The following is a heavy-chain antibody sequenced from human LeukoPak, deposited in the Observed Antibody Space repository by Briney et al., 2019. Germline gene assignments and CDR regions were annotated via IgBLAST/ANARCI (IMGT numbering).Heavy chain of an antibody. CDR1: GGTFSSYT. Sequence: SVKVSCKASGGTFSSYTISWVRQAPGQGLEWMGRIIPILGIANYAQKFQGRVTITADKSTSTAYMELSSLRSEDTAVYYCARASVAGGNAFDIWGQGTMVTVSS. CDR2: IIPILGIA. D-gene: IGHD6-19*01. V-gene: IGHV1-69*02. CDR3: ARASVAGGNAFDI. J-gene: IGHJ3*02.